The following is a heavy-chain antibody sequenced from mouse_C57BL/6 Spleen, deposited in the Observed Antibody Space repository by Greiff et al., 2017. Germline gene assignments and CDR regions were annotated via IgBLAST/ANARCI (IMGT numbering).Heavy chain of an antibody. J-gene: IGHJ4*01. Sequence: EVQGVESGGGLVQPKGSLKLSCAASGFSFNTYAMNWVRQAPGKGLEWVARIRSKSNNYATYYADSVKDRFTISRDDSASMLYLQMNNLKTADTARYYCVREGDSSGRMDYGGQGTSVTVSS. CDR1: GFSFNTYA. CDR3: VREGDSSGRMDY. D-gene: IGHD3-2*02. V-gene: IGHV10-1*01. CDR2: IRSKSNNYAT.